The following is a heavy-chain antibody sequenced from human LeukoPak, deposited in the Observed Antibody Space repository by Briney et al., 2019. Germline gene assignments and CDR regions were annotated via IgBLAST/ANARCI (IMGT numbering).Heavy chain of an antibody. CDR3: AREGYYYDSSGREKPHFDY. CDR1: GYTFTTND. Sequence: ASVKVSCKASGYTFTTNDIIWVRQASGHGLEWMGWMNPNNGNTGYAQKFQGRVTFTRNTSISTAYMELSSLRSEDTAVYYCAREGYYYDSSGREKPHFDYWGQGTLVTVSS. J-gene: IGHJ4*02. D-gene: IGHD3-22*01. CDR2: MNPNNGNT. V-gene: IGHV1-8*03.